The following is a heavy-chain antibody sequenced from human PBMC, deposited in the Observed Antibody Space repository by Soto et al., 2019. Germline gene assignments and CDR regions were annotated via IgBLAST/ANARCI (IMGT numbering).Heavy chain of an antibody. CDR3: AKALGELSPESYDY. CDR1: GFTFSSYA. D-gene: IGHD3-16*02. Sequence: QVQLVESGGGVVQPGRSLRLSCAASGFTFSSYAMHWVRQAPGKGREWVAGISYDGSDKYYADSVKGRFTISRDNSKNTLNLQMNSLRADDTAVYYCAKALGELSPESYDYWGQGTLITVSS. V-gene: IGHV3-30*18. J-gene: IGHJ4*02. CDR2: ISYDGSDK.